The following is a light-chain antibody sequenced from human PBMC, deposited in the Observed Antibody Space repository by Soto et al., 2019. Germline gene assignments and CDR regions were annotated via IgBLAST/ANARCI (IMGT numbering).Light chain of an antibody. Sequence: QSALTQPASVSGSPGQSTTISCTGTSSDVGGYNYVSWYQQHPGKAPKLMIYEVSNRPSGVSNRFSGSKSGNTASLTISGLQAEDEADYYSSSCTSSSTWVFGGGTKLTVL. J-gene: IGLJ3*02. V-gene: IGLV2-14*01. CDR2: EVS. CDR1: SSDVGGYNY. CDR3: SSCTSSSTWV.